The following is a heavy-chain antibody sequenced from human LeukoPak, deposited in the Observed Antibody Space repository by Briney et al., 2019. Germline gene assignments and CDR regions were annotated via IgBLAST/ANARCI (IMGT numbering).Heavy chain of an antibody. CDR3: AREKGLRYCSGGSCGPLDY. Sequence: ASVKVSCKASGYTFTSYGISWVRQAPGQGLEWMGWISAYNGHTKYAQKVQGRVTMTRDTSTSTAYMELRSLRSDDTAVYYCAREKGLRYCSGGSCGPLDYWGQGTLVTVSS. D-gene: IGHD2-15*01. CDR2: ISAYNGHT. CDR1: GYTFTSYG. J-gene: IGHJ4*02. V-gene: IGHV1-18*01.